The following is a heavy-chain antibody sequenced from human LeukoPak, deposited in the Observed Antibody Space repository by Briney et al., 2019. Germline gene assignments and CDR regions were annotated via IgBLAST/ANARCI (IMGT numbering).Heavy chain of an antibody. J-gene: IGHJ4*02. D-gene: IGHD5-18*01. Sequence: GGSLRLSCAASGFTFSNAWMSWVRQAPGKGPEWVGRIKSKTDGGTTDYAAPVKGRFTISRDNSKNTLSLQMNSLRAEDTAVYYCASSLRGYTYLFEYWGRGALVTVSS. V-gene: IGHV3-15*01. CDR1: GFTFSNAW. CDR2: IKSKTDGGTT. CDR3: ASSLRGYTYLFEY.